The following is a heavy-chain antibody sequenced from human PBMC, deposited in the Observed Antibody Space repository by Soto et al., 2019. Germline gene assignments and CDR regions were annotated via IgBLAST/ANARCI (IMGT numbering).Heavy chain of an antibody. J-gene: IGHJ6*01. V-gene: IGHV1-69*01. CDR2: IVPMFGTA. D-gene: IGHD6-19*01. CDR1: GGTFADFI. Sequence: QVQLVQSGAEVKEPGSSVKVSCKASGGTFADFIMNWVRQTPGQGLEWMGGIVPMFGTATYAEKFKGRVTISATGSPSTASMELTSLRSENTAATYSARNGTFSSSLSQNQGRNVWGQGTTVTLS. CDR3: ARNGTFSSSLSQNQGRNV.